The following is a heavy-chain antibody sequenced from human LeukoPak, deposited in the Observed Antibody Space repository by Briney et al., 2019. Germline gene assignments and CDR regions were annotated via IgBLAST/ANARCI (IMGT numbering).Heavy chain of an antibody. V-gene: IGHV3-48*02. CDR3: ARVGRGLFAMDV. CDR2: ISNSGSTI. CDR1: AFTFSNYG. Sequence: GGSLRLSCAASAFTFSNYGMNWVRQAPGKGLEWVSYISNSGSTIYYTDSVKGRFTISRDSGKNSLYLQMNSLRDEDTALYYCARVGRGLFAMDVWGQGTTVTVSS. D-gene: IGHD3-10*01. J-gene: IGHJ6*02.